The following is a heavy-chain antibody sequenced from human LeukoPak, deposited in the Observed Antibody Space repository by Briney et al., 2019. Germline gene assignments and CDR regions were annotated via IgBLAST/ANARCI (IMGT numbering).Heavy chain of an antibody. CDR1: GFTFSNYW. CDR2: ISTDGKST. J-gene: IGHJ4*02. V-gene: IGHV3-74*01. CDR3: AKDRMSSSWYYRGALHY. D-gene: IGHD6-13*01. Sequence: PGGSLRLSCVASGFTFSNYWMLWVRQAPGKGLMWVSLISTDGKSTRYAESVKGRFTISRDNAKNALYLQMNSLRAEDTAVYYCAKDRMSSSWYYRGALHYWGQGTLVTVSS.